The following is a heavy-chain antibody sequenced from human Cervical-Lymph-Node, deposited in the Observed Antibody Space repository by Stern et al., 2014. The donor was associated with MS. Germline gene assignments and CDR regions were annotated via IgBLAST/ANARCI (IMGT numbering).Heavy chain of an antibody. CDR3: ARDLNAAYYFDY. J-gene: IGHJ4*02. D-gene: IGHD6-25*01. CDR2: INAGNGNT. Sequence: QVQLVQSGAEVKKPGASVKVSCKASGYTFTSYAMHWVRQAPGQRLEWMGWINAGNGNTKYSQKFQGRVTITRDTSASTAYMELISLRSEDTAVYYCARDLNAAYYFDYWGQGTLVTVSS. V-gene: IGHV1-3*01. CDR1: GYTFTSYA.